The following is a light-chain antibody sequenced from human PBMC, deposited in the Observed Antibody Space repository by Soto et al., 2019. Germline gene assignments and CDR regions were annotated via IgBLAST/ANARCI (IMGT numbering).Light chain of an antibody. CDR2: DVS. CDR1: SSDGGGYNY. J-gene: IGLJ1*01. CDR3: SSYTTSNTRQIV. V-gene: IGLV2-14*03. Sequence: QSVLTQPASVSGSPGQSITISFPGTSSDGGGYNYVSWYQHHPGKAPKLMIFDVSNRPSGVSNRFSGSKSGNTASLTISGLQPEDEADYYCSSYTTSNTRQIVFGTGTKVTVL.